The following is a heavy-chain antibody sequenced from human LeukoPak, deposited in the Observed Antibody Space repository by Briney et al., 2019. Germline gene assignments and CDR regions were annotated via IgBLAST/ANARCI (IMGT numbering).Heavy chain of an antibody. CDR1: GGSISSSSYY. CDR3: ARQTFADYDFWSGYYPTYTYFDY. CDR2: IYYSGST. D-gene: IGHD3-3*01. J-gene: IGHJ4*02. V-gene: IGHV4-39*01. Sequence: SETLSLTCTVSGGSISSSSYYWGWIRQPPGKGLEWIGSIYYSGSTYYNPSLKSRVTISVDTSKNQFSLELSSVTAADTAVYYCARQTFADYDFWSGYYPTYTYFDYWGQGTLVTVSS.